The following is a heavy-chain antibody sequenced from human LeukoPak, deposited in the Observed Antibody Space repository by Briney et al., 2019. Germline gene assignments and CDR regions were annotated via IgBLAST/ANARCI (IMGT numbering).Heavy chain of an antibody. CDR3: AKSWDAFDF. CDR2: ILGSGGST. CDR1: GFTFSYNA. V-gene: IGHV3-23*01. D-gene: IGHD3-10*01. J-gene: IGHJ3*01. Sequence: GGSLRLSCSASGFTFSYNAMAWVRQAPGKGLEWVSGILGSGGSTYYADAVKGRFTISRDNSKNTLYLQMNTLRAEDTAVYYCAKSWDAFDFWGQGTMVTVSS.